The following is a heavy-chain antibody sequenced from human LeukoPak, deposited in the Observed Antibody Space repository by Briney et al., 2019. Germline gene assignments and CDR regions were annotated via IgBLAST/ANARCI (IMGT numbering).Heavy chain of an antibody. CDR1: GRTFSIYA. V-gene: IGHV1-69*04. J-gene: IGHJ4*02. D-gene: IGHD5-24*01. CDR3: ARDGSGRDGYNSNY. Sequence: ASVKLFCKASGRTFSIYAISWVRQAPGQGLEWMGRIIPILGIANYAQKFQGRVTITADKSTSTAYMELSSLRSEDTAVYYCARDGSGRDGYNSNYWGQGTLVTVSS. CDR2: IIPILGIA.